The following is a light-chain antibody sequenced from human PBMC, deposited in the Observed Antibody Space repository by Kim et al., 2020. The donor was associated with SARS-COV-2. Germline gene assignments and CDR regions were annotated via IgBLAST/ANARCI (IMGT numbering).Light chain of an antibody. CDR1: QRLLHSNLYNY. CDR2: LGS. CDR3: MQALQTPPT. Sequence: PASISCRSSQRLLHSNLYNYLVWYLQKPGQSPQLLIYLGSTRASGVPDRFSGSGSGTDFTLKISRVEAEDVGVYYCMQALQTPPTFGQGTKVDIK. V-gene: IGKV2-28*01. J-gene: IGKJ1*01.